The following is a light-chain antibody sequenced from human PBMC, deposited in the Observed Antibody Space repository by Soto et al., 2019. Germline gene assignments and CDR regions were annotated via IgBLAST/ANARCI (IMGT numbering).Light chain of an antibody. CDR2: EVS. J-gene: IGLJ1*01. V-gene: IGLV2-14*01. Sequence: QLVLTQPASVSGSPGQSITISCTGTSSDVGGYKHVSWYQQHPGKAPKLMIYEVSNRPSGVSNRFSGSKSGNTASLTIYGLQAEDEADYYCSSYTSSSVYVVGTGTKLTVL. CDR1: SSDVGGYKH. CDR3: SSYTSSSVYV.